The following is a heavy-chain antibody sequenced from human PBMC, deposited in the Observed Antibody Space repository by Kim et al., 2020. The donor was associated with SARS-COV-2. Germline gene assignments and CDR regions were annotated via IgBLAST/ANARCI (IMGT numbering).Heavy chain of an antibody. Sequence: GGSLRLSCAASGFTFSDFSMNWVRQAPGKGLEWVSSISGNTNYTYKADSMKGRFTISRDNTKSTLYLQMNSLRAEDTAVYYCARDSWKYTCGTVSLDFWGQGTLVTVSS. CDR1: GFTFSDFS. CDR3: ARDSWKYTCGTVSLDF. J-gene: IGHJ4*02. V-gene: IGHV3-21*06. CDR2: ISGNTNYT. D-gene: IGHD1-7*01.